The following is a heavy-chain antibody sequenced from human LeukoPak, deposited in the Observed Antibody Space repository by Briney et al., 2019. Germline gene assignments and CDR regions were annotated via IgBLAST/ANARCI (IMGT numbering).Heavy chain of an antibody. CDR1: GFTFSSYW. V-gene: IGHV3-7*01. D-gene: IGHD3-3*01. J-gene: IGHJ4*02. CDR2: IKQDGSEK. CDR3: ARAASDFWSGYYIVLLDY. Sequence: PGGSLRLSCAASGFTFSSYWMSWVRQAPGKGLEWVANIKQDGSEKYYVDSVKGRFTISRDNAKNSLYLQMNSLRAEDTAVYYCARAASDFWSGYYIVLLDYWGQGTLVTVSS.